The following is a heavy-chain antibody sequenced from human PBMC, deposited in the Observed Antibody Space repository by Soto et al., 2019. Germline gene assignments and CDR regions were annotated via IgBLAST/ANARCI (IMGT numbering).Heavy chain of an antibody. J-gene: IGHJ4*02. D-gene: IGHD1-1*01. CDR2: ISGSGNTK. CDR3: TKGLDADNQGADY. Sequence: GGSLRLSCAASGFFFGTYAMSWVRQAPGKGLEWVSAISGSGNTKYYADSVKGRFTASRDNSKNTLYLQMSSLRAEDTALYYCTKGLDADNQGADYWGQGTLVTVSS. CDR1: GFFFGTYA. V-gene: IGHV3-23*01.